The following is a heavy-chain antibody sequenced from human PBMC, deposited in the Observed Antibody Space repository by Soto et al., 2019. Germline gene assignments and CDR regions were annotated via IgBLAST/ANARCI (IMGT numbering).Heavy chain of an antibody. V-gene: IGHV4-59*08. CDR2: IYYSGST. CDR3: ASGFGPLWFGELLSSQSAFDI. J-gene: IGHJ3*02. D-gene: IGHD3-10*01. CDR1: GGSISSYY. Sequence: SETLSLTCTVSGGSISSYYWSWIRQPPGKGLEWIGYIYYSGSTNYNPSLKSRVTISVDTSKNQFSRKLSSVTAADTAVYYCASGFGPLWFGELLSSQSAFDIWGQGTMVTVSS.